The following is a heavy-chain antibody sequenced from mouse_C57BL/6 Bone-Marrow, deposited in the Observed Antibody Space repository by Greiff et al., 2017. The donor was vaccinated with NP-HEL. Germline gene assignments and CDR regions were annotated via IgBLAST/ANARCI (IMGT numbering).Heavy chain of an antibody. Sequence: EVMLVESGGGLVQPGESLKLSCESNEYEFPSHDMSWVRKTPEKRLELVAAINSDGGSTYYPDTMERRFIISRDHTKKTLYLQMSSLRSEDTALYYCARHAYYYGSSYWYFDVWGTGTTVTVSS. CDR3: ARHAYYYGSSYWYFDV. D-gene: IGHD1-1*01. CDR1: EYEFPSHD. V-gene: IGHV5-2*01. CDR2: INSDGGST. J-gene: IGHJ1*03.